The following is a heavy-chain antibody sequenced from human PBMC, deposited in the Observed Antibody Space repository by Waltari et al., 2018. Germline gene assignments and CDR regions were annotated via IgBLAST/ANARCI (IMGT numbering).Heavy chain of an antibody. J-gene: IGHJ4*02. CDR3: ARDGRGWDY. V-gene: IGHV3-7*01. Sequence: GASVKGRFTISRDNAKNSLYLQMNSLRAEDTAVYYCARDGRGWDYWGQGTLVTVSS. D-gene: IGHD2-15*01.